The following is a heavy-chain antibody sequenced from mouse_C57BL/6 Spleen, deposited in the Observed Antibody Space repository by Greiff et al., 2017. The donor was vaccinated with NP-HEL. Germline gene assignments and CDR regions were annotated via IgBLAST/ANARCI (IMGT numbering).Heavy chain of an antibody. CDR3: ARTVTAQATEAMDY. V-gene: IGHV5-17*01. CDR2: ISSGSSTI. CDR1: GFTFSDYG. Sequence: EVQLVESGGGLVKPGGSLKLSCAASGFTFSDYGMHWVRQAPEKGLEWVAYISSGSSTIYYADTVKGRFTISRDNAKNTLFLQMTSLGSEDTAMYYCARTVTAQATEAMDYWGQGTSVTVSS. D-gene: IGHD3-2*02. J-gene: IGHJ4*01.